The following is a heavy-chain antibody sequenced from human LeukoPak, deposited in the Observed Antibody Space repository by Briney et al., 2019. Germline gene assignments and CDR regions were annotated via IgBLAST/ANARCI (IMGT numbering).Heavy chain of an antibody. Sequence: PGGSLRLSCAASGFTFSSYAMSWVRQAPGKGLEWVSAVSGSGGSTYYADSVKGRFTISRDNSKNTLYPKMNSLRAEDTAVYYCAVGGYCGGDCYSTAEYFQHWGQGTLVTVSS. D-gene: IGHD2-21*02. CDR3: AVGGYCGGDCYSTAEYFQH. V-gene: IGHV3-23*01. CDR2: VSGSGGST. J-gene: IGHJ1*01. CDR1: GFTFSSYA.